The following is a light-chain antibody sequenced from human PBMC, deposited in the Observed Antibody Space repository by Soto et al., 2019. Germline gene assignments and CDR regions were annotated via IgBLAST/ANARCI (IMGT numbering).Light chain of an antibody. CDR1: HSVRSSY. CDR2: GAS. Sequence: EIVLTQSPGTLSLSPEERATLSCRASHSVRSSYLAWYQQKPGQAPRLLIYGASSRATGIPARFSGSGSGTEFTLTISSLQSEDFAVYYCQQYNNWPRTFGQGTKVDIK. J-gene: IGKJ1*01. V-gene: IGKV3-15*01. CDR3: QQYNNWPRT.